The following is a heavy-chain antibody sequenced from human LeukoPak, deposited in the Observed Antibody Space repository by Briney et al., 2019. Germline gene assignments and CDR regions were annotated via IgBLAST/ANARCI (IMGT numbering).Heavy chain of an antibody. Sequence: SVKVSCKASGGTFSNYAISWVGQAPGQGLEWMGRIIPILGIANYAQKFQGRVTITADKSTSTAYMELSSLRSEDTAVYYCASGPQGTAEQYFDYWGQGTLVTVSS. J-gene: IGHJ4*02. CDR3: ASGPQGTAEQYFDY. V-gene: IGHV1-69*04. CDR2: IIPILGIA. D-gene: IGHD1-14*01. CDR1: GGTFSNYA.